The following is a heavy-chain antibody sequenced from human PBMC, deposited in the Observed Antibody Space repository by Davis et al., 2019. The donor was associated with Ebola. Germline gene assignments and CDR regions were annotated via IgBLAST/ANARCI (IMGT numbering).Heavy chain of an antibody. CDR1: GGSISSGGYS. CDR2: IYYSGST. D-gene: IGHD6-13*01. CDR3: ARVGWESSSWSHGMDV. Sequence: SETLSLTCAVSGGSISSGGYSWSWIRQPPGKGLEWIGYIYYSGSTYYNPSLKSRVTISVDTSKNQFSLKLSSVTAADTAVYYCARVGWESSSWSHGMDVWGQGTTVTVSS. J-gene: IGHJ6*02. V-gene: IGHV4-30-4*07.